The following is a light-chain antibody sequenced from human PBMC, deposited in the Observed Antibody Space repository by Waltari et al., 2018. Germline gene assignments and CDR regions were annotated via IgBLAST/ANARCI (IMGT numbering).Light chain of an antibody. CDR3: QQYHSVPRT. V-gene: IGKV4-1*01. CDR1: QSVLYRPNNKNS. CDR2: WAS. J-gene: IGKJ1*01. Sequence: DIVLTQPPDSLAVSLGERATVHSKPSQSVLYRPNNKNSLGWFQQKTGQPPKLLIYWASMRESGVPDRFSGSGSGTDFTLTISSLQAEDVAVYYCQQYHSVPRTFGQGTKVEI.